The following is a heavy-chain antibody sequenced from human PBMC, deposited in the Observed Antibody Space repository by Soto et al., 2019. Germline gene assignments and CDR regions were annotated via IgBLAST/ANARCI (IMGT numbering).Heavy chain of an antibody. Sequence: GGSLRLSCAASGFTFSNAWMSWVRQAPGKGLEWVVRIKSKADVETKDYAATVKGRFTISRDDAKNTLYLQMNSLKNEDAAVYDCTTELLAADGYDFDYWGQGTLVTVSS. CDR3: TTELLAADGYDFDY. V-gene: IGHV3-15*01. D-gene: IGHD6-13*01. CDR2: IKSKADVETK. J-gene: IGHJ4*02. CDR1: GFTFSNAW.